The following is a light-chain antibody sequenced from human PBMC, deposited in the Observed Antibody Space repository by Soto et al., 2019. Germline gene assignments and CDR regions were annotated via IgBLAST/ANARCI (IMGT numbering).Light chain of an antibody. V-gene: IGKV1-5*03. J-gene: IGKJ1*01. CDR3: QQYNTYPWT. CDR1: QRISSW. CDR2: KAS. Sequence: DTKMTQSPSTLSESLGDRVTIPCRASQRISSWLAWYQQKPGKAPRILIYKASSLESGVPSRFSGSGSGTEFTLTISSLQPDDFATYYCQQYNTYPWTFGQGTKVEV.